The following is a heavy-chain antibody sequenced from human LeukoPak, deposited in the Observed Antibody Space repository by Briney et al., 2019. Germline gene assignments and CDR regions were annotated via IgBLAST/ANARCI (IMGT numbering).Heavy chain of an antibody. CDR1: GFTFSTFA. Sequence: GGSLRLSRAASGFTFSTFAMIWVRQPPGKGLEWVSSIFPSGGEIHYADSVRGRFTISRDNSKSTLSLQMNSLRAGDTAIYYCATYRQVLLPFESWGQGTLVTVSS. V-gene: IGHV3-23*01. CDR3: ATYRQVLLPFES. CDR2: IFPSGGEI. D-gene: IGHD2-8*02. J-gene: IGHJ4*02.